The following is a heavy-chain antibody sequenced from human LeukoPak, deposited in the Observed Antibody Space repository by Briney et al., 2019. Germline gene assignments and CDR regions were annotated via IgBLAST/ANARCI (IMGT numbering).Heavy chain of an antibody. CDR3: ARERIQLWSHFDY. J-gene: IGHJ4*02. D-gene: IGHD5-18*01. V-gene: IGHV1-69*06. Sequence: GASVKVSCKASGGTFSSYAISWVRQAPGQGLEWMGGIIPIFGTANYAQKFQGRVTITADKSTSTAYMELSSLRSEDTAVYYCARERIQLWSHFDYWGQGTLVTVSS. CDR2: IIPIFGTA. CDR1: GGTFSSYA.